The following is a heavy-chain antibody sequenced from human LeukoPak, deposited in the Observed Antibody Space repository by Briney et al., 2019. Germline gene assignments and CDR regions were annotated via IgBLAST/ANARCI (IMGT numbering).Heavy chain of an antibody. CDR1: GGSISSSY. J-gene: IGHJ4*02. Sequence: SETLSLTCIVSGGSISSSYWSWIRQSPGKGLEWIGYIYYSGSTNYNPSLKSRVTISVDTSRNQFSLKLNSVTAADTAVYYCARESGSTYYFDYWGQGTLVTVSS. D-gene: IGHD1-26*01. V-gene: IGHV4-59*01. CDR3: ARESGSTYYFDY. CDR2: IYYSGST.